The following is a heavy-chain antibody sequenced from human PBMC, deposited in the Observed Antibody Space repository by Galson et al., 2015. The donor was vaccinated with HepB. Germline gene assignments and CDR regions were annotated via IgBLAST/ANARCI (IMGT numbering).Heavy chain of an antibody. J-gene: IGHJ5*02. CDR3: ARDLRSSGWYWFDP. Sequence: SVKVSCKASGGTFSSYAISWVRQAPGQGLEWMGGITPILGIANYAQKFQGRVTITADKSTSTAYMELSSLRSEDTAVYYCARDLRSSGWYWFDPWGQGTLVTVSS. CDR1: GGTFSSYA. V-gene: IGHV1-69*10. CDR2: ITPILGIA. D-gene: IGHD6-19*01.